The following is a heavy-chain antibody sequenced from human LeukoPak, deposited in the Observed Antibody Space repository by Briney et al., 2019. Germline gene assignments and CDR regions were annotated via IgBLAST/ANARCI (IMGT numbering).Heavy chain of an antibody. J-gene: IGHJ4*02. D-gene: IGHD6-6*01. V-gene: IGHV3-23*01. CDR1: GFTFSSYA. CDR2: ISNSGGST. Sequence: GGSLRLSCAASGFTFSSYAMNWVRQAPGKGLEWVSGISNSGGSTYYADSVKGRFTISRDNSKNTLYLQMNSLRAEDTAVYYCAKGTSSSFDYWGQGTLVTVSS. CDR3: AKGTSSSFDY.